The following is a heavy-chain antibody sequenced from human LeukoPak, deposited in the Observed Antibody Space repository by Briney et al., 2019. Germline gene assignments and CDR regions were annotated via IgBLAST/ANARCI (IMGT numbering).Heavy chain of an antibody. D-gene: IGHD3-3*01. CDR1: GYTFTSYD. CDR2: MNPNRGDT. Sequence: ASVKVSCKASGYTFTSYDINWVRQATGQGLEWMGWMNPNRGDTGYAQKFQGRVTITRNTSISTAYMELSSLRSEATAVYYCTRGLWGDFWSGDYYYYYMDGWGKGTTVTVS. J-gene: IGHJ6*03. CDR3: TRGLWGDFWSGDYYYYYMDG. V-gene: IGHV1-8*03.